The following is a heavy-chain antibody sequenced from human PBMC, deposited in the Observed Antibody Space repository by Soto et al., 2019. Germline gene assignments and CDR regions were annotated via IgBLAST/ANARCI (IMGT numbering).Heavy chain of an antibody. Sequence: QVQLVESGGGLVKPGGSLRLSCAASGFTFSDYYMSWIRQAPGKGLEWVSYISSSGSTIYYADSVKGRFTISRDHAKNAMYLQMNSLRAEDTAVYYCARDRSDFWSGSIDAFDIWGQGTMVTVSS. CDR1: GFTFSDYY. V-gene: IGHV3-11*01. CDR2: ISSSGSTI. J-gene: IGHJ3*02. D-gene: IGHD3-3*01. CDR3: ARDRSDFWSGSIDAFDI.